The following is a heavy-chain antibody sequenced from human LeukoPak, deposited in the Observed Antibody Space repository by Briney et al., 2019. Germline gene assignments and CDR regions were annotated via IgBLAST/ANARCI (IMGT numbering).Heavy chain of an antibody. Sequence: GGSPRLSCAASGFTFSSYAMHWVRQAPGKGLEWVAVISYDGSNKYYADSVKGRFTISRDNSKNTLYLQMNSLRAEDTAVYYCAREDDNGGNSDFDYWGQGTLVTVSS. V-gene: IGHV3-30-3*01. CDR2: ISYDGSNK. J-gene: IGHJ4*02. D-gene: IGHD4-23*01. CDR1: GFTFSSYA. CDR3: AREDDNGGNSDFDY.